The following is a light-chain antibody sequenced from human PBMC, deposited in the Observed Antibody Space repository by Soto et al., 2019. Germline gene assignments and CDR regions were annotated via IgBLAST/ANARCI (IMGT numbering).Light chain of an antibody. CDR3: QQYDKWPRT. J-gene: IGKJ1*01. CDR2: GAS. CDR1: QSVSRK. Sequence: EIVITQSPATLSVPPGERATLSGRASQSVSRKLAWYQQTRGQAPRLLIYGASTRATGVPARFSGSGSGTEFTLTISNLQSEDFAVYHCQQYDKWPRTFGQGTKVDI. V-gene: IGKV3-15*01.